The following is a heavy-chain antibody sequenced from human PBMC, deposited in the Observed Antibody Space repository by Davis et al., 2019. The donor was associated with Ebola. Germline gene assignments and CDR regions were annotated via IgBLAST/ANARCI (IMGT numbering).Heavy chain of an antibody. D-gene: IGHD3-10*01. CDR1: GGSISSGGYS. Sequence: SETLSLTCAVSGGSISSGGYSWSWIRQPPGKGLEWIGYIYHSGSTYYNPSLKSRVTISVDTSKNQFSLKLSSVTAADTAVYYCARDARRFGELPYYYYYGMDVWGQGTTDTVSS. CDR3: ARDARRFGELPYYYYYGMDV. V-gene: IGHV4-30-2*05. J-gene: IGHJ6*02. CDR2: IYHSGST.